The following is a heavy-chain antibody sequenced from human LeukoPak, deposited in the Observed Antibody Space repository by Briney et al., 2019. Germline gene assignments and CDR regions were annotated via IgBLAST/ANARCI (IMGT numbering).Heavy chain of an antibody. D-gene: IGHD5-12*01. CDR3: ASSIVATAARY. J-gene: IGHJ4*02. CDR1: GYTFTSYY. Sequence: ALVKVSCKASGYTFTSYYIHWVRQAPGQGLEWMGIINPSGGSTSYAQKFQGRVTMTRDTSTSTVYMELSSLRSEDTAVYYCASSIVATAARYWGQGTLVTVSS. V-gene: IGHV1-46*01. CDR2: INPSGGST.